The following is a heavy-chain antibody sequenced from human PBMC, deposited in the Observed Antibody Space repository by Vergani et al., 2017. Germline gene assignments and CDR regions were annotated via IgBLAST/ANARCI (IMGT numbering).Heavy chain of an antibody. CDR2: LSASDRRT. CDR1: GITFKNVW. Sequence: EVQVVESGGGLIKPGGSLRLSCVVSGITFKNVWINWVRQAPGKGLEWVSTLSASDRRTHYADSVKGRFTISRDISKNTLFLHMNSLRPEDTAVYYCAKVGRSEVAGTFGAFDIWGQGTMVTVSS. J-gene: IGHJ3*02. V-gene: IGHV3-23*04. D-gene: IGHD6-19*01. CDR3: AKVGRSEVAGTFGAFDI.